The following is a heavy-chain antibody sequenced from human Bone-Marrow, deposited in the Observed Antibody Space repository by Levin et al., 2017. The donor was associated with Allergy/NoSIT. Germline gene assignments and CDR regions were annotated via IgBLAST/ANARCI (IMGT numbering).Heavy chain of an antibody. CDR2: INHSGST. Sequence: SQTLSLTCAVYGGSFSGYYWSWSRQPPGKGLEWIGEINHSGSTNYNPSLKSRVTISVDTSKNQFSLKLSSVTAADTAVYYCARGSKYYPKDEDSYGYYYWGQGTLVTVSS. J-gene: IGHJ4*02. CDR1: GGSFSGYY. D-gene: IGHD5-18*01. CDR3: ARGSKYYPKDEDSYGYYY. V-gene: IGHV4-34*01.